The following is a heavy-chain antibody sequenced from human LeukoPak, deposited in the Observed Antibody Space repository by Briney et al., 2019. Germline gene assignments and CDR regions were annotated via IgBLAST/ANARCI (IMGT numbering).Heavy chain of an antibody. J-gene: IGHJ4*02. Sequence: PGGSLRLSCAASGFTVSSNYMSWVRQAPGKGLEWVSVIYSGGSTYYADSVKGRFTIPRDNSKNTLYLQMNSLRAEDTAVYYCARLDWFALDYWGQGTLVTVSS. CDR2: IYSGGST. D-gene: IGHD3-3*01. CDR3: ARLDWFALDY. CDR1: GFTVSSNY. V-gene: IGHV3-53*01.